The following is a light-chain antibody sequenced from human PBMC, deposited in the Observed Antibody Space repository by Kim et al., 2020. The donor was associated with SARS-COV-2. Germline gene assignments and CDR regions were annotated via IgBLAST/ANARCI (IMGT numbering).Light chain of an antibody. CDR3: QQFGGSPPIT. Sequence: PGETATFSCRASESGDRSNLAWYQQKPGQAPRLLIFGASSRATGIPDRFSGSGSGTDFALTISRLGPEDFAVYYCQQFGGSPPITFGQGTRLEIK. V-gene: IGKV3-20*01. CDR2: GAS. CDR1: ESGDRSN. J-gene: IGKJ5*01.